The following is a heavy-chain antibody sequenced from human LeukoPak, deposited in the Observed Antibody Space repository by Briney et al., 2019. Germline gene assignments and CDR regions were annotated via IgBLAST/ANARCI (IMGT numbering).Heavy chain of an antibody. J-gene: IGHJ4*02. CDR1: GFTFSSYG. CDR3: ARDLGVVVMGDY. CDR2: IWYDGSNK. D-gene: IGHD2/OR15-2a*01. Sequence: GGSLRLSCAASGFTFSSYGMHWVRQAPGKGLEWVAVIWYDGSNKYYADSVKGRFTISRDNAKNSLYLQMNSLRAEDTAVYYCARDLGVVVMGDYWGQGTLVTVSS. V-gene: IGHV3-33*01.